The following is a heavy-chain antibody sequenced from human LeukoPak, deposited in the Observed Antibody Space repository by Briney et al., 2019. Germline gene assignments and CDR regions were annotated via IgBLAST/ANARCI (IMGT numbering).Heavy chain of an antibody. CDR1: GGSIISGSYY. CDR3: ARAADYYGSGSYYRYFDY. V-gene: IGHV4-61*01. CDR2: IYYSGST. D-gene: IGHD3-10*01. J-gene: IGHJ4*02. Sequence: SQTLSLTCTVSGGSIISGSYYWSWIRQPPGKGLEWIGYIYYSGSTNYNPSLKSRVTISVDTSKNQFSLKLSSVTAADTAVYYCARAADYYGSGSYYRYFDYWGQGTLVTVSS.